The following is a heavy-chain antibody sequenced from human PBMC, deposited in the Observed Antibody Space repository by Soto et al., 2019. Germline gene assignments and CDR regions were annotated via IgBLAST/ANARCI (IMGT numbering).Heavy chain of an antibody. CDR3: ARGRFDYIWGSPAPYLDY. CDR2: IYNSAST. J-gene: IGHJ4*02. Sequence: QVQLQESGPGLVKPSETLSITCTVSGDSISTYYWTWIRQPPGKGLEWIGYIYNSASTKYNPSLKSRVTILVDTSKNQFSLKLSSVTAADTAVYYCARGRFDYIWGSPAPYLDYWGQGALVTVSS. CDR1: GDSISTYY. D-gene: IGHD3-16*01. V-gene: IGHV4-59*01.